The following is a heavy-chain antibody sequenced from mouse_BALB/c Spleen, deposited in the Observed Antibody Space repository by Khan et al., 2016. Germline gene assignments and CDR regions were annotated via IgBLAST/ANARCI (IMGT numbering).Heavy chain of an antibody. CDR2: IWGDGST. CDR3: ARDNYGSSYPFAY. D-gene: IGHD1-1*01. Sequence: QVQLKESGPGLVAPSQSLSITCTVSGFSLTGYGVNWVRQPPGKGLEWLGMIWGDGSTDYNSALKSRLSISKDNSKSQVFLTMNSLQTDDTARYYCARDNYGSSYPFAYWGQGTLVTVSA. V-gene: IGHV2-6-7*01. CDR1: GFSLTGYG. J-gene: IGHJ3*01.